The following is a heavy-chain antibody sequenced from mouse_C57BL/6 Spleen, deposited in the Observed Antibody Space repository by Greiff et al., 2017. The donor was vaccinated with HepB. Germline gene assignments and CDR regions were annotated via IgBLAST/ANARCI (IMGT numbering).Heavy chain of an antibody. Sequence: VQLQQSGAELARPGASVKMSCKASGYTFTSYTMHWVKQRPGQGLEWIGYINPSSGYTKYNQKFKDKATLTADKSSSTAYMHLSSLTSEYSAVYYCARSGYHTLYSFDYWGHGTTLTVSS. V-gene: IGHV1-4*01. D-gene: IGHD3-1*01. CDR1: GYTFTSYT. CDR3: ARSGYHTLYSFDY. CDR2: INPSSGYT. J-gene: IGHJ2*01.